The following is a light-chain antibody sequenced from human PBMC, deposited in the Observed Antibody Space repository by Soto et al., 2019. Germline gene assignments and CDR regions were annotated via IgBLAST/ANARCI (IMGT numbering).Light chain of an antibody. V-gene: IGKV3-20*01. CDR2: GAS. J-gene: IGKJ4*01. CDR3: QQFASSPRT. Sequence: EIVLPQSPGTLSLSPGGSSTLFCRARQSVATSQLAWYQQKPGQAPRLLIGASSRATGVPDRFIASGSGTDFTLTISRLEPEDFAVYYCQQFASSPRTVGRGTKVDIK. CDR1: QSVATSQ.